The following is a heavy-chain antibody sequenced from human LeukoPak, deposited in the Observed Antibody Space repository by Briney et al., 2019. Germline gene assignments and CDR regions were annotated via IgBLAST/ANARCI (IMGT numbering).Heavy chain of an antibody. CDR1: GYTLTELS. CDR2: FDPEDGET. CDR3: ATGIGSWYRRWFDP. Sequence: ASVKVSCKVSGYTLTELSMHWVRQAPGKGLEWMGGFDPEDGETIYAQKFQGRVTMTEDTSTDTAYMELSSLRSEDTAVYYCATGIGSWYRRWFDPWGQGTLVTASS. D-gene: IGHD6-13*01. J-gene: IGHJ5*02. V-gene: IGHV1-24*01.